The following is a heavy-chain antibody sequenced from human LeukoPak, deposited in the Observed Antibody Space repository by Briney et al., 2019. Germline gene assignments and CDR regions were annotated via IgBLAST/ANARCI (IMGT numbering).Heavy chain of an antibody. CDR1: GFSLSNARMG. CDR3: ARIQGYSYDNIDY. CDR2: IFSNDEK. Sequence: SGPTLVNPTETLTLTCTVSGFSLSNARMGVSWIRQPPGKALEWLAHIFSNDEKSYSTSLKSRLTISKDTSTSQVVLTMTNMDPVDTATYYCARIQGYSYDNIDYWGQGTLVTVSS. J-gene: IGHJ4*02. V-gene: IGHV2-26*01. D-gene: IGHD5-18*01.